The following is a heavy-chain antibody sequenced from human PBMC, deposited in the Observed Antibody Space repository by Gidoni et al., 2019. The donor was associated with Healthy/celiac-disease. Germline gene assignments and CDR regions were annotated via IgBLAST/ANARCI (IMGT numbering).Heavy chain of an antibody. D-gene: IGHD6-13*01. CDR3: ASVTGYSRNNWFDP. J-gene: IGHJ5*02. Sequence: QLQLQESGPGLVKPSETLSLTYTVSGGSISSSSYYWGWIRQPPGKGLEWIGRIYYSGSTYYNPSLKSRVTISVDTSKNQFSLKLSSVTASDTAVYYCASVTGYSRNNWFDPWGQGTLVTVSS. CDR1: GGSISSSSYY. V-gene: IGHV4-39*01. CDR2: IYYSGST.